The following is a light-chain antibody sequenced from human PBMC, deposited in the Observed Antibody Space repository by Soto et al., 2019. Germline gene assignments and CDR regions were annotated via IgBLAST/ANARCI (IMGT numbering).Light chain of an antibody. J-gene: IGKJ4*01. Sequence: EIVLTQSPGTLSSSLGERATLSCRASQSVSSSYLAWYQQKPGQAPRLLIYGASSRATGIPDRFSGGGSGTDFTLTISRLEPEDFAVYYCQQYSSYPLTFGGGTKVDIK. CDR2: GAS. CDR1: QSVSSSY. CDR3: QQYSSYPLT. V-gene: IGKV3-20*01.